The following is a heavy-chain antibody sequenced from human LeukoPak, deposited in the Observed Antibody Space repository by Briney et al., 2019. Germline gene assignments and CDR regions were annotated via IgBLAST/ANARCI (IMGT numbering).Heavy chain of an antibody. D-gene: IGHD6-19*01. CDR3: ANRVAGTPFYI. V-gene: IGHV3-23*01. Sequence: GGSLRLSCAASGFTFSSYAMSWVRQAPGKGLEWVSAISGSGGSTYYADSVKGRFTISRDNSKNTLYLQMNSLRAEDTAVYYCANRVAGTPFYIRGQGTMVNVSS. CDR1: GFTFSSYA. J-gene: IGHJ3*02. CDR2: ISGSGGST.